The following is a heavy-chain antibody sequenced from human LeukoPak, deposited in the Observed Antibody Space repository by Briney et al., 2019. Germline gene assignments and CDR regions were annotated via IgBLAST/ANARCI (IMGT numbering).Heavy chain of an antibody. Sequence: SETLSLTCTVSGGSISSYYWSWIRQPPGKGLEWIGYIYYSGSTNYNPSLKSRVTISVDTSKNQFSLKLSSVTAADTAVHYCARGYSSSYYYFDYWGQGTLVTVSS. J-gene: IGHJ4*02. D-gene: IGHD6-13*01. CDR1: GGSISSYY. CDR2: IYYSGST. CDR3: ARGYSSSYYYFDY. V-gene: IGHV4-59*01.